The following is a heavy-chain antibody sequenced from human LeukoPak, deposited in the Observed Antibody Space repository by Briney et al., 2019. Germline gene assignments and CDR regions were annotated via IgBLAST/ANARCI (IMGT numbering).Heavy chain of an antibody. CDR1: GYTLTSYG. D-gene: IGHD3-9*01. V-gene: IGHV1-18*01. CDR2: ISAYIGNP. CDR3: ARDIGGSSYYDILTDPSERYFDL. Sequence: GASVKVSCKASGYTLTSYGIRLVRQATGQWLEWMGWISAYIGNPNYAQKLHGRVTMTTDTSTSTAYMELRSLRSDDTAVYYCARDIGGSSYYDILTDPSERYFDLWGRGTLVTVSS. J-gene: IGHJ2*01.